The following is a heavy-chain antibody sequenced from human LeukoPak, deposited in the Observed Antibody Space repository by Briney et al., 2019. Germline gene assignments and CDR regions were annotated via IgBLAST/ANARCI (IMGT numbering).Heavy chain of an antibody. J-gene: IGHJ3*02. CDR2: IYKDGST. CDR1: GFTVSSNY. V-gene: IGHV3-53*01. D-gene: IGHD4-17*01. Sequence: GGSLRLSCAASGFTVSSNYMSWVRQAPGKGLEWVSIIYKDGSTYYADSVKGQFIISRDNSKNTLYLQINSLTIEDTAVYYCARTTVTPGSYDAFDIWGQGTTVTVSS. CDR3: ARTTVTPGSYDAFDI.